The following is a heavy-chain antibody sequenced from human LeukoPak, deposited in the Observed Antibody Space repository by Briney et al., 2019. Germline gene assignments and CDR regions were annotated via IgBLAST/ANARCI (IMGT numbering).Heavy chain of an antibody. CDR3: ARGGITIFGVVTRPFDY. D-gene: IGHD3-3*01. J-gene: IGHJ4*02. Sequence: SETLSLTCAVYGGSFSGYYWSWIRQPPGKGLEWIGEINHSGSTNYNPSLKGRVTISVDTSKNQFSLKLSSVTAADTAVYYCARGGITIFGVVTRPFDYWGQGTLVTVSS. CDR2: INHSGST. V-gene: IGHV4-34*01. CDR1: GGSFSGYY.